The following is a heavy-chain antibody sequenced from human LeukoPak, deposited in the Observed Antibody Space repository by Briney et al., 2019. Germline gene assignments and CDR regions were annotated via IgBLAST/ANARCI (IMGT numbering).Heavy chain of an antibody. CDR1: GFIFSNCG. CDR2: ISYDGSNK. V-gene: IGHV3-30*18. D-gene: IGHD6-19*01. CDR3: AKESYSSGLSGGFDY. J-gene: IGHJ4*02. Sequence: GGSLRLSCAASGFIFSNCGMHWVRQAPGKGLEWVAVISYDGSNKYYADSVKGRFTISRDNSKNTLYLQMNSLRAEDTAVYYCAKESYSSGLSGGFDYWGQGTLVTVSS.